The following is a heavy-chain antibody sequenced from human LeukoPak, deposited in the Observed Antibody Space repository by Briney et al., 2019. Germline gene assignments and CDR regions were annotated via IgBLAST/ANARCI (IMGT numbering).Heavy chain of an antibody. CDR2: IVVGSGNT. D-gene: IGHD6-19*01. CDR1: GFTFNTSA. V-gene: IGHV1-58*01. Sequence: GTSVKVSFMASGFTFNTSAVQWVRQARGQRREWIACIVVGSGNTNYAQKFQERATITRDMSTSTAYMELSSLRSEDTAVYYCAAGYSSGWYVFDYWGQGTLVTVSS. CDR3: AAGYSSGWYVFDY. J-gene: IGHJ4*02.